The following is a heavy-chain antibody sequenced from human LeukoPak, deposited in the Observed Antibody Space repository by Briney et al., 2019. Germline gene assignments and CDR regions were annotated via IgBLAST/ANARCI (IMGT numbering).Heavy chain of an antibody. Sequence: GGSLRLSCAASGFTFSSYAMSWVRQAPGKGLEWVSGINGRGETTVYAASVEGRFTISRDNSKNTLYLQLNSLRVEDTAVYYCASNGGPYDFWGPANFYYYYGMDVWGQGTTVTVSS. CDR1: GFTFSSYA. CDR3: ASNGGPYDFWGPANFYYYYGMDV. CDR2: INGRGETT. V-gene: IGHV3-23*01. D-gene: IGHD3-3*01. J-gene: IGHJ6*02.